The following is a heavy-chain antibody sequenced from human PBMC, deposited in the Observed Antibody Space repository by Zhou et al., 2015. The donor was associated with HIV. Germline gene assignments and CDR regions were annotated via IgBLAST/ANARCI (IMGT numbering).Heavy chain of an antibody. V-gene: IGHV3-53*01. CDR2: IYNSGGT. CDR1: GFTVSDNY. J-gene: IGHJ4*02. CDR3: VLLEESGYDPTH. D-gene: IGHD5-12*01. Sequence: EVHLVESGGELIQPGGSPRLSCAASGFTVSDNYMIWVRQAPGKGLEWVSAIYNSGGTYYADSVKGRFSISRDNSKNTLFLQMDSLRAEDTAIYYCVLLEESGYDPTHWGQGTLVTVSS.